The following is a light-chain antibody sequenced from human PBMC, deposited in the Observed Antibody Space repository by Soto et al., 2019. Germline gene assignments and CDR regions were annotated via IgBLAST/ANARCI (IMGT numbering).Light chain of an antibody. V-gene: IGLV2-14*01. Sequence: QSVLTQPASVSGSPGQSITVSCIGTSSDVGGYNYVSWYQQHPGKAPKLMIHDVSDRPSGVYNRFSGSKSGNTASLTISGLQAEDEAYYYCSSYASSNTQVFGGGTKLTVL. J-gene: IGLJ2*01. CDR1: SSDVGGYNY. CDR2: DVS. CDR3: SSYASSNTQV.